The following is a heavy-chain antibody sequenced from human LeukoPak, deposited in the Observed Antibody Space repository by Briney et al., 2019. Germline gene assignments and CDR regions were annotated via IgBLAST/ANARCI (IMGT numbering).Heavy chain of an antibody. V-gene: IGHV4-4*07. Sequence: SETLSLTCTVSGGSISTFYWTWIRQPAGKGLEWIGRISSSGSTNYNPSLKSRVTISVDTSKNQFSLKLSSVTAADMAVYFCARGPYSYDSSGAFDIWGQGTMVTVSS. CDR2: ISSSGST. CDR3: ARGPYSYDSSGAFDI. J-gene: IGHJ3*02. CDR1: GGSISTFY. D-gene: IGHD3-22*01.